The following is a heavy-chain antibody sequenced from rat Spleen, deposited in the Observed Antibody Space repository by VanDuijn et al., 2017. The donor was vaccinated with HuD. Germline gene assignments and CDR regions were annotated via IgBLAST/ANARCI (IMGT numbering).Heavy chain of an antibody. V-gene: IGHV2-63*01. J-gene: IGHJ2*01. CDR3: TIHPRY. D-gene: IGHD3-1*01. Sequence: QVQLKESGPGLVQPSQTLSLICTVSGFSLTSYHVHWVRQPPGKGLEWMGRMRYNGDTSCNSGLKSRLSISRDTSKNQVFLKMNSLQTDDTGTYYCTIHPRYWGQGIMVTVSS. CDR2: MRYNGDT. CDR1: GFSLTSYH.